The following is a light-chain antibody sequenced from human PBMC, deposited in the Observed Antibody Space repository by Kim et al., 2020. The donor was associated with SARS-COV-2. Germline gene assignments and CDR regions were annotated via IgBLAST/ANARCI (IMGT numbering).Light chain of an antibody. Sequence: SSELTQDPAVSVALGQTVRITCQGDSLRSYYASWYQQKPGQAPVLVIYGKNNRPSGIPDRFSGSTSVNTASLTITGAQAEDEADYYCNSRDSSGNHLGVFGTGTKVTVL. CDR2: GKN. CDR1: SLRSYY. V-gene: IGLV3-19*01. J-gene: IGLJ1*01. CDR3: NSRDSSGNHLGV.